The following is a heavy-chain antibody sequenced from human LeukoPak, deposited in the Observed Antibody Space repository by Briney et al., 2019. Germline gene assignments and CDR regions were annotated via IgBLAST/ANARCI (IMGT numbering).Heavy chain of an antibody. D-gene: IGHD4-23*01. V-gene: IGHV4-59*01. J-gene: IGHJ4*02. CDR1: GGSISSYY. CDR3: ARGVVVTPPFFDY. CDR2: IYYSGST. Sequence: SETLSLTCTVSGGSISSYYWSWIRQPPGKGLEWIGYIYYSGSTNYNPSLKSRVTISVDTSKNQFSLKLSSVTAADTAVYYSARGVVVTPPFFDYWGQGTLVTVSS.